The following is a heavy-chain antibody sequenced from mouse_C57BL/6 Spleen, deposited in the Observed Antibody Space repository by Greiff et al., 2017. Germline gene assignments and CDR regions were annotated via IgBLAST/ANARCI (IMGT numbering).Heavy chain of an antibody. D-gene: IGHD1-1*01. CDR2: ISSGGSYT. J-gene: IGHJ2*01. CDR1: GFTFSSYG. Sequence: EVTLMESGGDLVKPGGSLKLSCAASGFTFSSYGMSWVRQTPDKRLEWVATISSGGSYTYYPDSVKGRFTISRDNAKNTLYLQMRSLKSEDTAMYYCARQENYYGSPFFDYWGQGTTLTVSS. V-gene: IGHV5-6*01. CDR3: ARQENYYGSPFFDY.